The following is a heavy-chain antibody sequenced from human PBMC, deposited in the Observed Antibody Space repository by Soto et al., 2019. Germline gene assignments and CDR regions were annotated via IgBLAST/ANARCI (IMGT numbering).Heavy chain of an antibody. J-gene: IGHJ3*02. CDR1: GYTFTGYY. Sequence: ASVKLSCKASGYTFTGYYMHCVRQAPEQGLEWMGWINPNSGGTNYAQKFQGWVTMTRDTSISTAYMELSRLRSDDTAVYYCARDVWFGELLYAFDIWGQGTMVTVSS. V-gene: IGHV1-2*04. CDR3: ARDVWFGELLYAFDI. CDR2: INPNSGGT. D-gene: IGHD3-10*01.